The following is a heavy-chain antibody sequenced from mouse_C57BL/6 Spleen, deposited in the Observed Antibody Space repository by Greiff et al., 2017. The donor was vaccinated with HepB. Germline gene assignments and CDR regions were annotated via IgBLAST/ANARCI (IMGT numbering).Heavy chain of an antibody. CDR3: AREGGYGSSHY. V-gene: IGHV1-72*01. CDR2: IDPNSGGT. D-gene: IGHD1-1*01. CDR1: GYTFTSYC. J-gene: IGHJ2*01. Sequence: HVQLKQPGAELVKPGASVNLSCTASGYTFTSYCMHWVKQRPGRGLEWIGRIDPNSGGTKYNEKVKSKATLTVDKPSSTAYMQLSSLTSEDSAVYYCAREGGYGSSHYWGQGTTLTVSS.